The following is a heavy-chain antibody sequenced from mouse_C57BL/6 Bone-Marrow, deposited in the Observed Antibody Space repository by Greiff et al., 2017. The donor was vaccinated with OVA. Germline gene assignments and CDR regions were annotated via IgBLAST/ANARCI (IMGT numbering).Heavy chain of an antibody. Sequence: QVQLQQPGAELVRPGSSVKLSCKASGYTFTSYWMHWVKQRPIQGLEWIGNIDPSDSENHYNHKFKDKATLTVDKSARTAYMQLSSRTSEYSAVYYCARKGYYSWFAYWGQGTLVTVSA. D-gene: IGHD1-1*01. CDR3: ARKGYYSWFAY. V-gene: IGHV1-52*01. CDR2: IDPSDSEN. J-gene: IGHJ3*01. CDR1: GYTFTSYW.